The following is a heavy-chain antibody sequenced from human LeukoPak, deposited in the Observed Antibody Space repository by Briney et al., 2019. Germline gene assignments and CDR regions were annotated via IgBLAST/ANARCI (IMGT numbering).Heavy chain of an antibody. D-gene: IGHD3-22*01. J-gene: IGHJ4*02. Sequence: SETLSLTCAVYGGSFSGYYWSWIRQPPGKGLGWIGEINHSGSTNYNPSLKSRVTISVDTSKNQFSLKLSSVTAADTAVYYCARRALRVLNYYDSSGYHYPDYWGQGTLVTVSS. CDR1: GGSFSGYY. CDR3: ARRALRVLNYYDSSGYHYPDY. V-gene: IGHV4-34*01. CDR2: INHSGST.